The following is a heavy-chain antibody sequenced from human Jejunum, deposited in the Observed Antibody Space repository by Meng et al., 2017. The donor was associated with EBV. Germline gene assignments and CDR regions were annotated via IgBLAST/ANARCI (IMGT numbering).Heavy chain of an antibody. J-gene: IGHJ4*02. D-gene: IGHD4-11*01. V-gene: IGHV4-4*03. CDR2: MHPGGST. CDR1: GYSTSSVHW. Sequence: VEAREVGPEVVQPLGDLCLPGVVLGYSTSSVHWGGVGRQPPGKGLEWIGEMHPGGSTNTNPSLKSRVTISEDNYKNQFSLKLTSVTAADTAVYYCAKSNDYSLNSWGQGTLVTVSS. CDR3: AKSNDYSLNS.